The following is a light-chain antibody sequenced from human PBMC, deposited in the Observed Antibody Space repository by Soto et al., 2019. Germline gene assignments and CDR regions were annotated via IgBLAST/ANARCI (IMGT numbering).Light chain of an antibody. CDR3: AAWDDSLNGPV. Sequence: QCALTQPTSASGTPGQRVTISCSGSSSNIGGNTGNWYQQLPGTAPKPLVYGDNERPSGVPDRFAAYQSGAVASLALGGLQSEDEADYYCAAWDDSLNGPVFVTGTKLTV. V-gene: IGLV1-44*01. J-gene: IGLJ1*01. CDR2: GDN. CDR1: SSNIGGNT.